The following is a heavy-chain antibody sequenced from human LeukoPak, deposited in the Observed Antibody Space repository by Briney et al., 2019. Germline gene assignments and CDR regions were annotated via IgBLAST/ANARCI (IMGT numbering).Heavy chain of an antibody. J-gene: IGHJ4*02. CDR2: ISGSGGST. CDR3: AKAVGGDDFWSGYYTD. CDR1: GFTFSSYA. Sequence: GGSLRLSCAASGFTFSSYAMSWVRQAPGKGLEWVSAISGSGGSTYYADSVKGRFTISRDNSKNTLYLQMNSLRAEDTAVYCCAKAVGGDDFWSGYYTDWGQGTLVTVSS. D-gene: IGHD3-3*01. V-gene: IGHV3-23*01.